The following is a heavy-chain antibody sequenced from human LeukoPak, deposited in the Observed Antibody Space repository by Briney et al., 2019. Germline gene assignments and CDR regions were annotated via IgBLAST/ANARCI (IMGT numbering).Heavy chain of an antibody. Sequence: ASVKVSCKASGYTFTSYGISWVRQAPGQGLEWMGWISAYNGNTNYAQKLQGRVTMTTDTSTSTAYMELRSLRSDDAAVYYCARAYDFWSGYYLAGDGDYYMDVWGKGTTVTVSS. D-gene: IGHD3-3*01. CDR1: GYTFTSYG. CDR2: ISAYNGNT. J-gene: IGHJ6*03. V-gene: IGHV1-18*01. CDR3: ARAYDFWSGYYLAGDGDYYMDV.